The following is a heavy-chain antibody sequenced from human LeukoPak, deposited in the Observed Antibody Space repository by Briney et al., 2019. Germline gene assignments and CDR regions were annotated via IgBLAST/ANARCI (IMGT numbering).Heavy chain of an antibody. Sequence: GASVNVSCKASGYTFTSYAMHWVRQAPGQRLEWMGWINAGNGNTKYSQKFQGRVTITRDTSASTAYMELSSLRSEDTAVYYCARAGVLWYYGSGSYFDYWGQGTLVTVSS. V-gene: IGHV1-3*01. J-gene: IGHJ4*02. D-gene: IGHD3-10*01. CDR2: INAGNGNT. CDR3: ARAGVLWYYGSGSYFDY. CDR1: GYTFTSYA.